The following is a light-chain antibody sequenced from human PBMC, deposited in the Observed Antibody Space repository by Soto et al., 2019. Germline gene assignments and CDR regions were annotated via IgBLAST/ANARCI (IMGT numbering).Light chain of an antibody. CDR1: QSISSY. J-gene: IGKJ1*01. CDR3: QQSYSTPRT. CDR2: AAS. Sequence: DIQMTQSPSSLSASVGDRVTITCRASQSISSYLNWYQQKPGKAPKLLIYAASSLQSGVPSRFSGSGSGTDFTLTISSLQPEALATYYCQQSYSTPRTFGQGTKVDIK. V-gene: IGKV1-39*01.